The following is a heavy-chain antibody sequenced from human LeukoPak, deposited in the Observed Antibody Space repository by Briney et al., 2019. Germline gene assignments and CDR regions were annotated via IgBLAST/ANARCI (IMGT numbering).Heavy chain of an antibody. CDR1: GGAFSNYF. D-gene: IGHD2-2*01. Sequence: SETLSLTCADSGGAFSNYFWTWIRQPPGKGLEWIAEINDSGSTNSNSSLRSRVAISLDTSKNQFSLRLTSATAADTAVYYCARGQYCSTTTCYSARRYFDFWGQGTLVTVSS. CDR3: ARGQYCSTTTCYSARRYFDF. CDR2: INDSGST. V-gene: IGHV4-34*01. J-gene: IGHJ4*02.